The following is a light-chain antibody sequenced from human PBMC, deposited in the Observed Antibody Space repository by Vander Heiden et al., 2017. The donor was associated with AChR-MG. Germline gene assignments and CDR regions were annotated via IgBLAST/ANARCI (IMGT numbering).Light chain of an antibody. V-gene: IGKV3-20*01. Sequence: EIVLTQSPGTLSWSPGERATLSCRASQSVSSSYLAWYQQKPGQAPRLLIYGASSRATGIPDRFSGSGSGTDFTLTISRLEPEDFAVYYCQQYGSSPPRVTFGGGTKVEIK. CDR2: GAS. CDR1: QSVSSSY. J-gene: IGKJ4*01. CDR3: QQYGSSPPRVT.